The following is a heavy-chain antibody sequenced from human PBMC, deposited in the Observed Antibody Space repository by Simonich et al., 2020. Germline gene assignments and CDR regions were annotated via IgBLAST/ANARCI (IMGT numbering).Heavy chain of an antibody. Sequence: EVQLVESGGGLVKPGGSLRLSCAASGFTFSSYSMNWFRQAPGKGLEWVSYISSSSSYIYYADSVKGRFTISRDNAKNSLYRQMNSLRAEDTAVYYCARWIAVAGTGAYGMDVWGQGTTVTVSS. V-gene: IGHV3-21*01. CDR1: GFTFSSYS. J-gene: IGHJ6*02. D-gene: IGHD6-19*01. CDR2: ISSSSSYI. CDR3: ARWIAVAGTGAYGMDV.